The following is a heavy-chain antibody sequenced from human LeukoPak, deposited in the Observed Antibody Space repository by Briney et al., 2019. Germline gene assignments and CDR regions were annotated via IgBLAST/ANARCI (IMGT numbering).Heavy chain of an antibody. CDR3: AKDWAYYYGSGCLDY. Sequence: GGSLRLSCAASGFTLDDYAMHWVRQAPGKGLEWVSGTGWNSGSIVYADSVKGRFTISRDTAENSLYLQMNSLIAEDAALSYCAKDWAYYYGSGCLDYWLQGTLVSVPS. CDR1: GFTLDDYA. J-gene: IGHJ4*02. V-gene: IGHV3-9*01. D-gene: IGHD3-10*01. CDR2: TGWNSGSI.